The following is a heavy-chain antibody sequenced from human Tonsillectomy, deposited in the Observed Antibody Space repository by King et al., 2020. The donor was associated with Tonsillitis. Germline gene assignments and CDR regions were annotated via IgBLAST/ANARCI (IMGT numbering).Heavy chain of an antibody. CDR2: IKSKSDGGTT. Sequence: VQLVESGGGLVKPGGSLRLSCAASGFTFSNAWMSWVRQAPGKGLEWVGRIKSKSDGGTTDYAAPVKGRFTISRDDSKNTLDLQMNSLKTEDAAVYYCTTRWVVATALFEDWGQGTLVTVSS. D-gene: IGHD2-21*02. J-gene: IGHJ4*02. CDR3: TTRWVVATALFED. CDR1: GFTFSNAW. V-gene: IGHV3-15*01.